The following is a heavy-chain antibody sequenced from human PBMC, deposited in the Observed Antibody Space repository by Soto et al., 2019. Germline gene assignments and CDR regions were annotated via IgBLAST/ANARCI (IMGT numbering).Heavy chain of an antibody. CDR2: INHLTTT. Sequence: SETLSLTCAVYGGSFSSYHWSWIRQTPGKGLEWIGEINHLTTTNYNPSLKTRVIISLDTPKNQFSLKLSSVTAADTAVYYCGRGYDTALAPTYWGQGILVTVSS. CDR1: GGSFSSYH. CDR3: GRGYDTALAPTY. J-gene: IGHJ4*02. V-gene: IGHV4-34*01. D-gene: IGHD5-18*01.